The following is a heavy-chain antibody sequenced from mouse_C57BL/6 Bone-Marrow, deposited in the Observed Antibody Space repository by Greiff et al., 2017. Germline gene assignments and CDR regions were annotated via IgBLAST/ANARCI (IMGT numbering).Heavy chain of an antibody. CDR2: IYPGSGNT. D-gene: IGHD2-3*01. V-gene: IGHV1-76*01. Sequence: VQLQQSGPELVKPGASVKISCKASGYTFTDYYINWVKQRTGQGLEWIARIYPGSGNTYYNEKFKGKATLTAEKSSSTAYMQLSSLTSEDSAVYFCARWGWLLRAMDYWGQGTSVTVSS. CDR1: GYTFTDYY. CDR3: ARWGWLLRAMDY. J-gene: IGHJ4*01.